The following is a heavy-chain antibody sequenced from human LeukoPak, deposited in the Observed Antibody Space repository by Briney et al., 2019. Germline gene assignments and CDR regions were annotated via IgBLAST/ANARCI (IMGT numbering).Heavy chain of an antibody. CDR2: MNPNSGNT. CDR3: ARAPPRRVKRYQNWFDP. J-gene: IGHJ5*02. CDR1: GYTFTSYD. Sequence: ASVKVSCKASGYTFTSYDINRVRQATGQGLEWMGWMNPNSGNTGYAQKFQGRVTMTRNTSISTAYMELSSLRSEDTAVYYCARAPPRRVKRYQNWFDPWGQGTLVTVSS. V-gene: IGHV1-8*01. D-gene: IGHD6-13*01.